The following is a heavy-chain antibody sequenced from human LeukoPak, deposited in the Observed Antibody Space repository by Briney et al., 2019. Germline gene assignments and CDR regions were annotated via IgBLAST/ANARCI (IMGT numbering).Heavy chain of an antibody. Sequence: GGSLRLSCAASGFTFSSYWMHWVRQAPGEGLVWVSRINSDGSSTSYVDSVKGRFTISRDNSKNTLYLQMSSLRAEDTAVYYCAKGMVREGAFDIWGQGTMVTVSS. CDR1: GFTFSSYW. D-gene: IGHD3-10*01. CDR3: AKGMVREGAFDI. J-gene: IGHJ3*02. CDR2: INSDGSST. V-gene: IGHV3-74*01.